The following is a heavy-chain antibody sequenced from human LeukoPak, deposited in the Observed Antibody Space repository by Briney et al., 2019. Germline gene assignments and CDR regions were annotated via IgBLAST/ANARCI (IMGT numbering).Heavy chain of an antibody. CDR1: GFTFSSYA. CDR3: ARPQSSSGYYWPFDD. J-gene: IGHJ4*02. Sequence: GGSLGLSCAASGFTFSSYAMRWVRQAPGKGLEWVSAISPSSGTFYADSVKGRFTISRDNSKNTLYLQMNSLRAEDTAVYYCARPQSSSGYYWPFDDWGQGTLVTVSS. CDR2: ISPSSGT. V-gene: IGHV3-23*01. D-gene: IGHD3-22*01.